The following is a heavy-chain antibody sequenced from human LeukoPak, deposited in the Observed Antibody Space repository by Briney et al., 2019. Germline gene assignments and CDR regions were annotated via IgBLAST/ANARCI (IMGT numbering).Heavy chain of an antibody. CDR1: GLTLSNSW. D-gene: IGHD3-16*01. CDR3: VRDVPNYGALDI. J-gene: IGHJ3*02. V-gene: IGHV3-7*01. CDR2: IKQDGSEK. Sequence: PGESQRLSCVASGLTLSNSWTRWASQPSGRGLEWVANIKQDGSEKYYLDSVRGRFTISRDNAKNSLYLQMNSLRAEDTAVYYCVRDVPNYGALDIWGQGTMVTVSS.